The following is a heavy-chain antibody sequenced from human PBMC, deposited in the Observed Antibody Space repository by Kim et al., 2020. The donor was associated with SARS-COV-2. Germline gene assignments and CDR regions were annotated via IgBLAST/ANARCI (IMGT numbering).Heavy chain of an antibody. J-gene: IGHJ6*02. Sequence: VKGRFTRSRDNSKNTLYLTMNILRAEDTAVYYCAKDWAGTTIYYYYGVDVWGQGTTVTVSS. D-gene: IGHD1-1*01. CDR3: AKDWAGTTIYYYYGVDV. V-gene: IGHV3-33*06.